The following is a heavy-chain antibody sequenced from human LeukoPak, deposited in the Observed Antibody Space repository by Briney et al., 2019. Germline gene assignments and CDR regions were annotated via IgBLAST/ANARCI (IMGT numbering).Heavy chain of an antibody. D-gene: IGHD2-2*02. J-gene: IGHJ4*02. CDR2: IRADGATT. CDR3: ARDLYCSSTSCYID. CDR1: GFTFGDYD. Sequence: GGSLRLSCAASGFTFGDYDMHWVRQAPGKGLEWVSLIRADGATTRYTDSVKGRFTISRDNSKNTLYLQMGSLRAEDMAVYYCARDLYCSSTSCYIDWGQGTLVTVSS. V-gene: IGHV3-43*02.